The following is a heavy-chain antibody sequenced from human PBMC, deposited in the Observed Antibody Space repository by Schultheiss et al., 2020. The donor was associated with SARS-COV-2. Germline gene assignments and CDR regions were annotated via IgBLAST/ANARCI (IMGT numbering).Heavy chain of an antibody. V-gene: IGHV3-74*01. J-gene: IGHJ4*02. Sequence: GGSLRLSCAASGFRFSNYAMHWVRQAPGKGLLWVSRINSDGSSTSYADSVKGRFTISRDNAKNTLYLQMNSLRVEDTAVYYCARDSDYGDYVIDYWGQGTLVTVSS. CDR1: GFRFSNYA. CDR2: INSDGSST. CDR3: ARDSDYGDYVIDY. D-gene: IGHD4-17*01.